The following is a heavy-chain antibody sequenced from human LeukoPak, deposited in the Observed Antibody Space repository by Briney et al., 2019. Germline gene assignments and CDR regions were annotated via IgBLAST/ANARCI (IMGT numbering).Heavy chain of an antibody. CDR3: ARGRLRLGELSLYYFDY. J-gene: IGHJ4*02. Sequence: ASVKVSCKASGGTFSSYAISWVRQAPGQGLEWMGGIIPIFGTANYAQKFQGRVTITADKSTSTAYMELSSLRSEDTAVYYCARGRLRLGELSLYYFDYWGQGTLVTVSS. D-gene: IGHD3-16*02. CDR2: IIPIFGTA. V-gene: IGHV1-69*06. CDR1: GGTFSSYA.